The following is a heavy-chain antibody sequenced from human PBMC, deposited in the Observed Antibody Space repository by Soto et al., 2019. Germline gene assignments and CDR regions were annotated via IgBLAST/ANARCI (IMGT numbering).Heavy chain of an antibody. CDR1: GFTFSSYD. D-gene: IGHD2-21*01. J-gene: IGHJ6*02. CDR2: IGTAGDT. Sequence: GGSLRLSCAASGFTFSSYDMHWVRQATGKGLEWVSAIGTAGDTYYPGSVKGRFTISRENAKNSLYLQMNSLRAEDTAVYYCARGPIGHYYYGMDVWGQGTTVTVSS. V-gene: IGHV3-13*01. CDR3: ARGPIGHYYYGMDV.